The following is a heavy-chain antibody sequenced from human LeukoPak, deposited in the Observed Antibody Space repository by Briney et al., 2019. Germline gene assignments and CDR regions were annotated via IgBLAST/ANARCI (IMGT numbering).Heavy chain of an antibody. CDR1: GGSISSYY. CDR2: IYYSGST. V-gene: IGHV4-59*01. J-gene: IGHJ4*02. CDR3: ARGAVVVPAA. D-gene: IGHD2-2*01. Sequence: NSSETLSLTCTVSGGSISSYYWSWIRQPPGKGLEWIGYIYYSGSTNYNPSLKSRVTISVDTSKNQFSLKLSSVTAADTAVYYCARGAVVVPAAWGQGTLVTVSS.